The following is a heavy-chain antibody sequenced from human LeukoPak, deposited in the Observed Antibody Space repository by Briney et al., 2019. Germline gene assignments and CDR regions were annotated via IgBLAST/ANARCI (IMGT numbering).Heavy chain of an antibody. V-gene: IGHV1-18*01. D-gene: IGHD3-22*01. J-gene: IGHJ5*02. CDR2: ISAYNGNT. Sequence: ASVTVSCKASGYTFTSYGISWVRQAPGQGLEWMGWISAYNGNTNYAQKLQGRVTMTTDTSTSTAYMELRSLRSDDTAVYYCARYYYDSSGYYSWFDPWGQGTLVTVSS. CDR3: ARYYYDSSGYYSWFDP. CDR1: GYTFTSYG.